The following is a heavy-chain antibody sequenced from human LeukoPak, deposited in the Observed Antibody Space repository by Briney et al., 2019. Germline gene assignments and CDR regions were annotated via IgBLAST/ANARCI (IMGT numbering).Heavy chain of an antibody. J-gene: IGHJ5*02. CDR1: GFTSSSNA. V-gene: IGHV3-23*01. Sequence: GASLRLSCAVSGFTSSSNAMGWVRQAPGKGLEWVSAISPGGSPYYADSVKGRFTISRDNSKNTLYLQMNSLRAEDTAVYYCVKRELYIVATTWGQGTLVTVSS. CDR2: ISPGGSP. CDR3: VKRELYIVATT. D-gene: IGHD5-12*01.